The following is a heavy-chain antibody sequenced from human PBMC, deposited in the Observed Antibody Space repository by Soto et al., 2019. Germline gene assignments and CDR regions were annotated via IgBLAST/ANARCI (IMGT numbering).Heavy chain of an antibody. CDR1: GFTFSSYT. V-gene: IGHV3-21*01. Sequence: EVQLVESGGGLVKPGGSLRLSCAASGFTFSSYTMNWVRQAPGKGLEWVSSISSSSSYIYYADSVKGRFTISRDNAKNSLYLQMNSLRAEDTAVYYCARGRGLKYYFDYWGQGTLVTVSS. CDR2: ISSSSSYI. D-gene: IGHD3-10*01. CDR3: ARGRGLKYYFDY. J-gene: IGHJ4*02.